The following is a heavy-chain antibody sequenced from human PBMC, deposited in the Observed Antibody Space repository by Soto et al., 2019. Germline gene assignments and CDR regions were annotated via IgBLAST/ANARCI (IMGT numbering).Heavy chain of an antibody. CDR1: GFSLSTSGMR. CDR3: ARTYYYDSSGYIDY. V-gene: IGHV2-70*04. CDR2: IDWDDDK. D-gene: IGHD3-22*01. Sequence: SGPTLVNPTQTLTLTCTFSGFSLSTSGMRVSWIRQPPGKALEWLARIDWDDDKFYSTSLKTRLTISKDTSKNQVVLTMTNMDPVDTATYYCARTYYYDSSGYIDYWGQGTLVTVSS. J-gene: IGHJ4*02.